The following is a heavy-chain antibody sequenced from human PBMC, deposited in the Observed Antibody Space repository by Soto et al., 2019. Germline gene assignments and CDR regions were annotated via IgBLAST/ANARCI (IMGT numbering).Heavy chain of an antibody. V-gene: IGHV4-59*01. CDR3: ARASPHLLWFGDTTHNYFDY. CDR2: IYYSGST. Sequence: TLSLTCTVSGGSISSYYWSWIRQPPGKGLEWIGYIYYSGSTNYNPSLKSRVTISVDTSKNQFSLKLSSVTAADTAVYYCARASPHLLWFGDTTHNYFDYWGQGTLVTVSS. CDR1: GGSISSYY. J-gene: IGHJ4*02. D-gene: IGHD3-10*01.